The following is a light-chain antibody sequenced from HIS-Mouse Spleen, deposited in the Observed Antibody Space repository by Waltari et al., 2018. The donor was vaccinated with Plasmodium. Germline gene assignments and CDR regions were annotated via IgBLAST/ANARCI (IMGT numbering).Light chain of an antibody. CDR1: ALPKKY. CDR2: EES. V-gene: IGLV3-10*01. Sequence: SYELTQPPSVSVSPGQTARITCSGDALPKKYAYWYQQKSGQAPVLVIYEESKRPSGIPDRVSGSSSGTMATLTISGAQVEDEADYYCYSTDSSGNHRVFGGGTKLTVL. J-gene: IGLJ3*02. CDR3: YSTDSSGNHRV.